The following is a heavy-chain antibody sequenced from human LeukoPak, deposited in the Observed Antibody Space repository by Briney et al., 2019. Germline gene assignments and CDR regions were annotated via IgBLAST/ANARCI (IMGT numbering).Heavy chain of an antibody. V-gene: IGHV3-23*01. CDR2: IRSNGDTT. Sequence: PGGSLRLSCTASGFTFSSLAMTWVRQAPGKGLEWVSTIRSNGDTTYNADSVKGRFTIFRDNSKNTLYLELNSLRVDDTATFYCAKGQELDDGVFDSWGQGTMVTVSS. D-gene: IGHD1-1*01. J-gene: IGHJ4*02. CDR3: AKGQELDDGVFDS. CDR1: GFTFSSLA.